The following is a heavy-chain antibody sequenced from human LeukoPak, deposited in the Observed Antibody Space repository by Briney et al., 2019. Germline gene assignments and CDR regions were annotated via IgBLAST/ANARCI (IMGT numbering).Heavy chain of an antibody. CDR2: IYYSGST. CDR1: GGSISSYY. D-gene: IGHD1-26*01. Sequence: PSETLSLTCTVSGGSISSYYWSWIRQPPGKGLEWIGYIYYSGSTNYNPSLKSRVTISVDTSKNQFSLKLSSVTAADTAVYYCAREVVGAMGYFDYWGQGTLVTVSS. J-gene: IGHJ4*02. V-gene: IGHV4-59*01. CDR3: AREVVGAMGYFDY.